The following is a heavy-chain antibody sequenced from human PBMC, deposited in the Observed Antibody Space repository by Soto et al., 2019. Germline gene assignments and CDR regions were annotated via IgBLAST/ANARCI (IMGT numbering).Heavy chain of an antibody. D-gene: IGHD1-7*01. CDR1: GYTFTSAD. CDR3: ARDVIGTTDRFDP. CDR2: MNPNTGNA. J-gene: IGHJ5*02. V-gene: IGHV1-8*01. Sequence: VASVKVSCKAFGYTFTSADINWVRQTTGQGLEWMGWMNPNTGNAGYAQKFQGRVSMTRDTTISTAYMELTSLTSADTAVYFCARDVIGTTDRFDPWGQGTLVTVSS.